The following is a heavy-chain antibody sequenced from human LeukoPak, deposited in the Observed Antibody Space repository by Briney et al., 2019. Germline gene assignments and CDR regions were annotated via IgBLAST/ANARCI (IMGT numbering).Heavy chain of an antibody. CDR2: IHQSGST. CDR1: GYSISSGCY. V-gene: IGHV4-38-2*02. Sequence: SETLSLTCTVSGYSISSGCYWGWIRQPPGKGLEWIGNIHQSGSTYYNPSVKSRVSISMDTSKNQFSLKLNSVTAADTAVYYCARDSDHTSMVFKSFDYWGQGTLVTVSS. D-gene: IGHD5-18*01. J-gene: IGHJ4*02. CDR3: ARDSDHTSMVFKSFDY.